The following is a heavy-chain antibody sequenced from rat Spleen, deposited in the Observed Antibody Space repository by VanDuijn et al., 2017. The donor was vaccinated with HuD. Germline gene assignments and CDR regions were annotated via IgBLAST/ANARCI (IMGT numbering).Heavy chain of an antibody. CDR1: GFTFSDYG. CDR2: IGYDGSST. CDR3: TRRHYEYTDYFDY. Sequence: EVQLVESGGGLVQPGRSLKLSCAASGFTFSDYGVAWVRQAPTKGLEWVASIGYDGSSTYYRDSVKDRFTISRDDAKSTLYLQMDSLRSEDTATYYGTRRHYEYTDYFDYWGQGVMVTVSS. D-gene: IGHD1-9*01. V-gene: IGHV5-29*01. J-gene: IGHJ2*01.